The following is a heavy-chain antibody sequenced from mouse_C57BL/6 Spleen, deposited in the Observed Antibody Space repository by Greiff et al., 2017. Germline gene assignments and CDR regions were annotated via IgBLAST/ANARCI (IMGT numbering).Heavy chain of an antibody. J-gene: IGHJ2*01. CDR1: GYTFTSYW. CDR2: LDPSDSST. Sequence: QVQLQQPGAELVMPGASVKLSCKASGYTFTSYWMHWVKQRPGQGLEWIGELDPSDSSTNYNQKFKGKSTLTVDKSSSTAYMQLSSLTSEDSAVYYCARRGGYSYFDYWGQGTTLTVSS. CDR3: ARRGGYSYFDY. D-gene: IGHD2-3*01. V-gene: IGHV1-69*01.